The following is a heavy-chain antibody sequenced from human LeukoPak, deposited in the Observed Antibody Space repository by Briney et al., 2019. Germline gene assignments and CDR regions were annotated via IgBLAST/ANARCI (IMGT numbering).Heavy chain of an antibody. CDR2: ISGSGGST. Sequence: PGGSLRLSCAASGFTLSSYAMSWVRQAPGKGLEWVSAISGSGGSTYYADSVKGRFTISRDNSKNTLYLQMNSLRAEDTAVYYCARFGMTTVTTHWFDPWGQGTLVTVSS. CDR3: ARFGMTTVTTHWFDP. D-gene: IGHD4-17*01. V-gene: IGHV3-23*01. CDR1: GFTLSSYA. J-gene: IGHJ5*02.